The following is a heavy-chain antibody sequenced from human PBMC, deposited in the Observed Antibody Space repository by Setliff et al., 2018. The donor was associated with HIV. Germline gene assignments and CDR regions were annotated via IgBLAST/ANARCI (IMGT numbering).Heavy chain of an antibody. CDR1: GDSVSSDSAA. CDR3: ARGGITAYYFDH. Sequence: SGDSVSSDSAAWNWIRQSPSRGLEWLARTYYRSKWYTDYAVSVKSRITINPDTSRNQFSLQLSSVIPDDSAVYFCARGGITAYYFDHWAQGTLVTSPQ. CDR2: TYYRSKWYT. V-gene: IGHV6-1*01. D-gene: IGHD5-18*01. J-gene: IGHJ4*02.